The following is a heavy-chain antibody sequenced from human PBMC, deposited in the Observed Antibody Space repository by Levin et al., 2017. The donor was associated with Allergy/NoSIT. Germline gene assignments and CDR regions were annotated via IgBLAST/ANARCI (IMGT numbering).Heavy chain of an antibody. CDR3: AKGGTYYGDFDY. V-gene: IGHV3-23*01. J-gene: IGHJ4*02. CDR2: ISGSGGTT. Sequence: GGSLRLSCAASGFTFSRYAMSWVRQAPGKGLEWVSVISGSGGTTYYADSVKGRFTISRDNSKNTLYLQMNSLRAEDTAVYYCAKGGTYYGDFDYWGQGTLVTVSS. CDR1: GFTFSRYA. D-gene: IGHD1-14*01.